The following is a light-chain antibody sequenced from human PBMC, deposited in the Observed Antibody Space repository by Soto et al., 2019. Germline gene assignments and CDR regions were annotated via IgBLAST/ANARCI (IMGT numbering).Light chain of an antibody. Sequence: EMVKTQRPYKRCVGPGGRATRSWMASQSISDTLAWYQQKPGQAPRLLIHGASTRATGFPARFSGSGSGTHLTLIISWLESHAGPVYHCPPYNYSPWTFAPGTKVDTK. CDR2: GAS. V-gene: IGKV3-15*01. J-gene: IGKJ3*01. CDR1: QSISDT. CDR3: PPYNYSPWT.